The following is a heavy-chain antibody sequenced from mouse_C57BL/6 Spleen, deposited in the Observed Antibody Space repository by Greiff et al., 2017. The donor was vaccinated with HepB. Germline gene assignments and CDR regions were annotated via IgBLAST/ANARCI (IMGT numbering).Heavy chain of an antibody. V-gene: IGHV3-6*01. D-gene: IGHD2-3*01. CDR3: ARKGYLPFDY. CDR2: ISYDGSN. CDR1: GYSITSGYY. Sequence: VQLQQSGPGLVKPSQSLSLTCSVTGYSITSGYYWNWIRQFPGNKLEWMGYISYDGSNNYNPSLKNRISITRDTSKNQFFLKLNSVTTEDTATYYCARKGYLPFDYWGQGTTLTVSS. J-gene: IGHJ2*01.